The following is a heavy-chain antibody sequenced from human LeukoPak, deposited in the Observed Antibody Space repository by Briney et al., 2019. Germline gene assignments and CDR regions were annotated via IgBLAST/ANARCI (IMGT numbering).Heavy chain of an antibody. J-gene: IGHJ4*02. CDR2: ISSSGSTI. Sequence: GGSLRLSCAASGFTFSDYYMSWIRQAPGKGLEWVSYISSSGSTIYYADSVKGRFTISRDNAKNSLYLQMNSLRAEDMAVYYCARAYYYDSSGYDYWGQGTLVTVSS. CDR1: GFTFSDYY. V-gene: IGHV3-11*01. D-gene: IGHD3-22*01. CDR3: ARAYYYDSSGYDY.